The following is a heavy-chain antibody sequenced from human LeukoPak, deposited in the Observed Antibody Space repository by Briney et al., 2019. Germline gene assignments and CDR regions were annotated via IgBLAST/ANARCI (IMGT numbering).Heavy chain of an antibody. J-gene: IGHJ4*02. D-gene: IGHD6-13*01. Sequence: GGSLRLSCAASGFTFSSYWMHWVRQAPGKGLVWVSRINSDGSSTSYADSVKGRFTISRDNAKNTLYLQMNSLRAEDTAVYYCARVEIGSWYCWWGQGTLVTVSS. CDR1: GFTFSSYW. CDR2: INSDGSST. CDR3: ARVEIGSWYCW. V-gene: IGHV3-74*01.